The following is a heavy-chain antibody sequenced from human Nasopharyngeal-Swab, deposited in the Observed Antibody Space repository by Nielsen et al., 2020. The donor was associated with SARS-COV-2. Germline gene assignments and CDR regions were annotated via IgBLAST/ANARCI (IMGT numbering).Heavy chain of an antibody. CDR2: ISAGGGSS. V-gene: IGHV3-23*01. CDR3: AKVERGAYYYMDV. Sequence: RQCPGKGLKWVSGISAGGGSSFYADSVKGRFTISRDNSKNTLHLQMSSLRADDTAVYYCAKVERGAYYYMDVWGKGTTVTVSS. D-gene: IGHD3-3*01. J-gene: IGHJ6*03.